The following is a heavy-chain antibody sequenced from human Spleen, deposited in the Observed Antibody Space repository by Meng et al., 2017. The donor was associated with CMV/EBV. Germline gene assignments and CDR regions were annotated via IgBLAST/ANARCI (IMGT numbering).Heavy chain of an antibody. V-gene: IGHV4-34*01. J-gene: IGHJ4*02. CDR2: INHSGST. CDR3: ARGGPEGYCSSTSCYTHFDY. Sequence: QGPRQQWGAGLLKPSETLSLTCAVYGGAFSGHYWSWIRQPPGKGLEWIGEINHSGSTNYNPSLKSRVTISVDTSKNQFSLKLSSVTAADTAVYYCARGGPEGYCSSTSCYTHFDYWGQGTLVTVSS. D-gene: IGHD2-2*02. CDR1: GGAFSGHY.